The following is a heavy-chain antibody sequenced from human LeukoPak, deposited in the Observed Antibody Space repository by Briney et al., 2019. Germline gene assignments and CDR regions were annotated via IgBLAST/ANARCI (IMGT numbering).Heavy chain of an antibody. CDR2: INPNSGGT. CDR1: GYTFSGYY. J-gene: IGHJ4*02. Sequence: GASVKVSCKASGYTFSGYYMHWVRQAPGQGLEWMGWINPNSGGTNYAQKFQGRVTMTRDTSISTAYMELSRLRSDDTAVYYCARGSSRASAMTTVTTWDYWGQGTLVTVSS. CDR3: ARGSSRASAMTTVTTWDY. V-gene: IGHV1-2*02. D-gene: IGHD4-17*01.